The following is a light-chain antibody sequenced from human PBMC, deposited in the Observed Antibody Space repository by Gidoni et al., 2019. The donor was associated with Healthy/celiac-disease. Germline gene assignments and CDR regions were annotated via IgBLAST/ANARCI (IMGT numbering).Light chain of an antibody. V-gene: IGKV1-33*01. Sequence: DLHVTQSPSSLSASVGDRVTITCQASKDISNYLNWHQQKQGNAPKLLIYDASNLETGVPSRFSGSGSGTDFTFTISSLQPEVIATYYCQQYDNLLFTFGPGTKVEIK. CDR2: DAS. J-gene: IGKJ3*01. CDR3: QQYDNLLFT. CDR1: KDISNY.